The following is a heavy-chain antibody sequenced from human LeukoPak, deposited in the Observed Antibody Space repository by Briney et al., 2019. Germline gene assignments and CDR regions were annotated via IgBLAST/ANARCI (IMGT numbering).Heavy chain of an antibody. V-gene: IGHV1-69*05. CDR2: IIPIFGTA. Sequence: GASVKVSCKASGGTFSSYAISWVRQAPGQGLEWMGRIIPIFGTANYAQKFQGRVTITTHESTSTAYMELSSLRSEDTAVYYCARPVAGTEAFDIWGQGTMVTVSS. J-gene: IGHJ3*02. CDR3: ARPVAGTEAFDI. D-gene: IGHD6-19*01. CDR1: GGTFSSYA.